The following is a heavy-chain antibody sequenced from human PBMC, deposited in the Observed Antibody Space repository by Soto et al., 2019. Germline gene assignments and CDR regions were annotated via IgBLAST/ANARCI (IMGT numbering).Heavy chain of an antibody. CDR1: GFTFSSYG. D-gene: IGHD6-13*01. J-gene: IGHJ6*02. CDR2: ISYDGSNK. CDR3: AKDLIAAAAPYGMDV. Sequence: SLRLSCAXSGFTFSSYGMHWVRQAPGKGLEWVAVISYDGSNKYYADSVKGRFTISRDNSKNTLYLQMNSLRAEDTAVYYCAKDLIAAAAPYGMDVWGQGTTVTVSS. V-gene: IGHV3-30*18.